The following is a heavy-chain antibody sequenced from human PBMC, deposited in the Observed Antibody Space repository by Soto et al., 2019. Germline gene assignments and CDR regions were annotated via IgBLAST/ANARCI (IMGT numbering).Heavy chain of an antibody. CDR1: GFTFSSYG. J-gene: IGHJ4*02. D-gene: IGHD6-13*01. CDR2: ISYDGSNK. Sequence: GGSLRLSCAASGFTFSSYGMHWVRQAPGKGLEWVAVISYDGSNKYYADSVKGRFTISRDNSKNTLYLQMNSLRAEDTAVYYCAKDRLRYRIAAAGTGGDYWGQGTLVTVSS. V-gene: IGHV3-30*18. CDR3: AKDRLRYRIAAAGTGGDY.